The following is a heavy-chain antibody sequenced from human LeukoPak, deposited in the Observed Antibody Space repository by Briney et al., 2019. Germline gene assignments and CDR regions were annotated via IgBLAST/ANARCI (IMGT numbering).Heavy chain of an antibody. Sequence: GGPLRLSCAASGFTFSDYYMSWIRQAPGKGLEWVSYISSSGSTIYYADSVKGRFTISRDNAKNSLYLQMNSLRAEDTAVYYCARRHKYYYDSSGYYNWGQGTLVTVSS. V-gene: IGHV3-11*01. CDR3: ARRHKYYYDSSGYYN. D-gene: IGHD3-22*01. J-gene: IGHJ4*02. CDR2: ISSSGSTI. CDR1: GFTFSDYY.